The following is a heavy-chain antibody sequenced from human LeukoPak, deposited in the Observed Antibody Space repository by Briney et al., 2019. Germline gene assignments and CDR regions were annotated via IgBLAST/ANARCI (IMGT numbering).Heavy chain of an antibody. V-gene: IGHV3-9*01. Sequence: PGRSLRLSCAASGFTFEHYGMHWGRQAPGKGLEWVSYITWNSGYKGYADSVKGRFAISRDNAKNSLHLQMNSLTGEDTAFYYCAKASDYGGNEFDYWGQGTLVTVSS. D-gene: IGHD4-23*01. J-gene: IGHJ4*02. CDR2: ITWNSGYK. CDR3: AKASDYGGNEFDY. CDR1: GFTFEHYG.